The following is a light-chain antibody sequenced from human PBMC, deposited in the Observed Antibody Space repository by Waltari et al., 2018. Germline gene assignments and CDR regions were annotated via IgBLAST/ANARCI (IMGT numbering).Light chain of an antibody. V-gene: IGKV3-20*01. CDR2: AVS. CDR3: QQYGSPPYT. Sequence: EIVLTQSPGTLSLSPGERATPSCRASQSVGSSYLAWYRHKPGQPLRLLIYAVSGRATGIPDRFSGSGSGTDFTLTIDRLEPEDFAVYYCQQYGSPPYTFGQGTKL. J-gene: IGKJ2*01. CDR1: QSVGSSY.